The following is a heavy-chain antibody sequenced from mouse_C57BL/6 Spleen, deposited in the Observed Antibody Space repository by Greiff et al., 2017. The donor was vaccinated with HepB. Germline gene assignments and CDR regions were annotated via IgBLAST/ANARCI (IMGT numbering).Heavy chain of an antibody. V-gene: IGHV1-15*01. CDR2: IDPETGGT. Sequence: VQLQQSGAELVRPGASVTLSCKASGYTFTDYEMHWVKQTPVHGLEWIGAIDPETGGTAYNQKFKGKAILTADKSSSTAYMELRSLTSEDSAVYYGTRNYGSSQAWFAYWGQGTLVTVSA. CDR3: TRNYGSSQAWFAY. CDR1: GYTFTDYE. D-gene: IGHD1-1*01. J-gene: IGHJ3*01.